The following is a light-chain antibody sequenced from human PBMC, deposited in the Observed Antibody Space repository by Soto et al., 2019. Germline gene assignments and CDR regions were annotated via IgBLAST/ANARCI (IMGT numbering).Light chain of an antibody. CDR1: QNINRW. V-gene: IGKV1-5*03. J-gene: IGKJ1*01. CDR2: EAS. Sequence: DIQMTHSPSTLSASVGDRVTITCRANQNINRWLAWYQQKPGTAPKVLIYEASTLESGVPSRFSGSGSGTEFTLTISSLHPDDFGTYYCQQYNTYWTFGQGTKVEIK. CDR3: QQYNTYWT.